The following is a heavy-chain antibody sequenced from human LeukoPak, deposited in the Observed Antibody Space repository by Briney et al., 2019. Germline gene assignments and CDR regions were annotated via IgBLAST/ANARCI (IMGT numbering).Heavy chain of an antibody. J-gene: IGHJ4*02. CDR2: IYGGGST. Sequence: GGSLRLSCAASGFTVSSNYMNWVRQTPGKGLEWVSLIYGGGSTYYAESVKGRFTISRDNSKNTLYLQMNSLRAEDTAVYYCARDLASSSGWEFDYWGQGTLVTVSS. V-gene: IGHV3-53*01. D-gene: IGHD6-19*01. CDR1: GFTVSSNY. CDR3: ARDLASSSGWEFDY.